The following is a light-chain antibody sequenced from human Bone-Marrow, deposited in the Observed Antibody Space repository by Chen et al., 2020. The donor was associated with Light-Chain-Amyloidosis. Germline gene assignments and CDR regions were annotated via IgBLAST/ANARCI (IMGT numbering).Light chain of an antibody. Sequence: DILLTQSPGTLSLSPGEGANLSCWASQTISSNYLTWYQQKFGQAPRLLIYGSSSRATGIPDRFTGSGSGTDFTLTINRLEPEDFAMYYCQQYGTSPLTFGGGTKVEIK. CDR2: GSS. V-gene: IGKV3-20*01. CDR1: QTISSNY. CDR3: QQYGTSPLT. J-gene: IGKJ4*01.